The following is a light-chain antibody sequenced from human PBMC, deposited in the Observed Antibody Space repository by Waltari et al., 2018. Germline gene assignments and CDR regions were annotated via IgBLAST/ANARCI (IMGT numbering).Light chain of an antibody. CDR3: QHYDSYSAT. J-gene: IGKJ3*01. V-gene: IGKV1-5*03. CDR2: KAS. CDR1: PSIPSW. Sequence: DLQMTQSPSTLSASVGDRVTITCRASPSIPSWLAWYQQKPGKAPKLLIYKASIIESGVPSRFSGGGSGTEFTLTISSLQPDDFATYYCQHYDSYSATFGRGTKIEIK.